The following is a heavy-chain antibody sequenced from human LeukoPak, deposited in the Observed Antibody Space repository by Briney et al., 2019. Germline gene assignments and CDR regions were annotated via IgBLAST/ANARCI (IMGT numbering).Heavy chain of an antibody. D-gene: IGHD1-26*01. V-gene: IGHV4-61*02. CDR2: IYTSGST. CDR3: ARESREWELLNYYYYMDV. Sequence: PSETLSLTCTVSGGSISSGSYYWSWIRQPAGKGLEWIGRIYTSGSTNYNPSLKSRVTISVDTSKNQFPLKLSSVTAADTAVYYCARESREWELLNYYYYMDVWGKGTTVTISS. CDR1: GGSISSGSYY. J-gene: IGHJ6*03.